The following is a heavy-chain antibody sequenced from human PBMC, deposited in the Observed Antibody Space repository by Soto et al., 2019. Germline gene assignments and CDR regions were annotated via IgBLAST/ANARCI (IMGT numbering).Heavy chain of an antibody. Sequence: SETLSLTCAVSGASISTTDWWSWIRQPPGKGPEWIASIYRGGTTFYNPSLKSRITISVDTSNNQFSLKLTSVTAADTAVYYCARVHVMVVAGSTFDYWGHGTLVTVSS. D-gene: IGHD6-19*01. J-gene: IGHJ4*01. CDR2: IYRGGTT. CDR1: GASISTTDW. CDR3: ARVHVMVVAGSTFDY. V-gene: IGHV4-38-2*01.